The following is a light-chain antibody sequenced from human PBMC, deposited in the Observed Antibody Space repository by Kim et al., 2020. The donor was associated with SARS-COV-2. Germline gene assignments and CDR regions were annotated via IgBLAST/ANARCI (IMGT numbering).Light chain of an antibody. CDR2: YDS. CDR3: RVWDSSSDHWV. CDR1: NIGSKS. Sequence: APGQTARITCGGNNIGSKSVHWYQQKPGPAPVLVIYYDSDRPSGIPERFSGSNSGNTATLTISRVEAGDEADYYCRVWDSSSDHWVFGGGTQLTVL. J-gene: IGLJ3*02. V-gene: IGLV3-21*04.